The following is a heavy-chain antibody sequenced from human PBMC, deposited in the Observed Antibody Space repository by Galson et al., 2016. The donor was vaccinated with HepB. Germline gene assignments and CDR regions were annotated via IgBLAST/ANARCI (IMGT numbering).Heavy chain of an antibody. CDR2: IYWNDNK. CDR1: GSSLSSTAPG. D-gene: IGHD6-25*01. J-gene: IGHJ4*02. Sequence: PALVNPTQTLTLTCTFSGSSLSSTAPGVGWIRQPPGKALEWFALIYWNDNKYFRPSLQSRLTITKDTSKNQVILTMTNMDPVDTATYYCAHGSGWLFDQWGQGTLVTVSS. V-gene: IGHV2-5*01. CDR3: AHGSGWLFDQ.